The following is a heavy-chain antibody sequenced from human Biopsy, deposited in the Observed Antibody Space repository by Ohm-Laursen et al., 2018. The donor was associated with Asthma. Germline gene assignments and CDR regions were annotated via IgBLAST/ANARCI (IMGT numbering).Heavy chain of an antibody. CDR3: ARAGQCSSTSCYNPGWFDP. CDR2: INHSGST. Sequence: GTLSLTCAVYGGSFSGYYWSWIRQPPGKGLEWIGEINHSGSTNYNPSLKSRFTISVDTSKNQFSLKLSSVTAADTAVYYCARAGQCSSTSCYNPGWFDPWGQGTLVTVSS. V-gene: IGHV4-34*01. D-gene: IGHD2-2*01. CDR1: GGSFSGYY. J-gene: IGHJ5*02.